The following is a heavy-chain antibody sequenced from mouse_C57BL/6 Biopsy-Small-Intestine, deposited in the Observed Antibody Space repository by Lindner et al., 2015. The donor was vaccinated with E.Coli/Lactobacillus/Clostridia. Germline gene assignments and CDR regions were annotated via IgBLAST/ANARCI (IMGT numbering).Heavy chain of an antibody. D-gene: IGHD1-1*01. V-gene: IGHV10-1*01. CDR1: GFSFNTCA. CDR2: IRSKSNNYAT. J-gene: IGHJ2*01. CDR3: VREGTVVDY. Sequence: VQLQESGGGLVQPKGSLKLSCAASGFSFNTCAMNWVRQAPGKGLEWVARIRSKSNNYATYYADSVKDRFTISRDDSESMLYLQMNNLKTEDTAMYYCVREGTVVDYWGQGTTLTVSS.